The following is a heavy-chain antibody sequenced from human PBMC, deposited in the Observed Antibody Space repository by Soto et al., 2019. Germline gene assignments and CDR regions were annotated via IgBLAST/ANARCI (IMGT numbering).Heavy chain of an antibody. D-gene: IGHD2-15*01. CDR2: INPSGGST. CDR1: GYTFTSYY. Sequence: GASVKVSCKASGYTFTSYYMHWVRQAPGQGLEWMGIINPSGGSTSYAQKFQGRVTMTRDTSTSTVYMELSSLRAEDTAVYYCARSRYCSGGSCYSDDAFDIWGQGTMVTVSS. J-gene: IGHJ3*02. CDR3: ARSRYCSGGSCYSDDAFDI. V-gene: IGHV1-46*01.